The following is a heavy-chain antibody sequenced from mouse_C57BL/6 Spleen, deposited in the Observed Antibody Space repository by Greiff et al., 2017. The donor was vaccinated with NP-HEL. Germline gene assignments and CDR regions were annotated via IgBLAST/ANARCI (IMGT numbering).Heavy chain of an antibody. D-gene: IGHD1-1*01. CDR3: ARIKKIVATYFDY. CDR1: GYTFTSYW. V-gene: IGHV1S81*02. CDR2: TNPTNGRT. Sequence: QVQLQQSGAELVKAGASVKMSCKASGYTFTSYWMHWVKQRLGQGLEWFAETNPTNGRTYYNEKFKSKATLTVDKSSSTAYMLLSGPTFEDSAVYDCARIKKIVATYFDYWGQVTTLTVSS. J-gene: IGHJ2*01.